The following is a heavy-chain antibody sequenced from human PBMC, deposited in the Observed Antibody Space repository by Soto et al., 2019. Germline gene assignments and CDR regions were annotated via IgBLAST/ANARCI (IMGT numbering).Heavy chain of an antibody. CDR3: ARSVLPAPIPSSLYGMDV. CDR2: IYYSGST. V-gene: IGHV4-31*03. Sequence: SETLSLTCTVSGGSISSGGYYWSWIRQHPGKGLEWIGYIYYSGSTYYNPSLKSRVTISVDTSKNQFSLKLSSVTAADTAVYYCARSVLPAPIPSSLYGMDVWAEGTTGTVSS. CDR1: GGSISSGGYY. D-gene: IGHD2-2*01. J-gene: IGHJ6*04.